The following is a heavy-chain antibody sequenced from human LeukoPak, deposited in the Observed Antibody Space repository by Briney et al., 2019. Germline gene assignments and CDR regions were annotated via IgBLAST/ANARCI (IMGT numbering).Heavy chain of an antibody. Sequence: KTSETLSLTCAVYGGSFSGYYWSWIRQPPGKGLEWIGETNHSGSTNYNPSLKSRVTISVDTSKNQFSLKLSSVTAADTAVYYCRAAHSSSATRFFDYWGQGTLVTVSS. CDR1: GGSFSGYY. J-gene: IGHJ4*02. V-gene: IGHV4-34*01. CDR3: RAAHSSSATRFFDY. D-gene: IGHD6-6*01. CDR2: TNHSGST.